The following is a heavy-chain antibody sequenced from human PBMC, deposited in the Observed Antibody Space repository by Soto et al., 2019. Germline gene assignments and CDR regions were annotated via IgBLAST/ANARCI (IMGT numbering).Heavy chain of an antibody. J-gene: IGHJ6*02. Sequence: SLRLSCAASGFTFSSYWMHWVRQAPGKGLVWVSRINSDGSSTSYADSVKGRFTISRDNAKNTLYLQMNSLRAEDTAVYYCARVGAAAGTGLYYYYYGMDVWGQGTTVTVSS. V-gene: IGHV3-74*01. CDR2: INSDGSST. CDR1: GFTFSSYW. CDR3: ARVGAAAGTGLYYYYYGMDV. D-gene: IGHD6-13*01.